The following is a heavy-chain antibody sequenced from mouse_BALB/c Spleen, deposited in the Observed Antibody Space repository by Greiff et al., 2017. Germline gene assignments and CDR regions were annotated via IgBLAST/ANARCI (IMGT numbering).Heavy chain of an antibody. CDR2: IWAGGST. CDR1: GFSLTRYG. V-gene: IGHV2-9*02. CDR3: ARDDPYFDY. Sequence: VPRVGSGPGLVAPSQSLSITCTVSGFSLTRYGVHWVRQPPGKGLEWLGVIWAGGSTNYNSALMSRLSISKDNSKSQVFLKMNSLQTDDTAMYYCARDDPYFDYWGQGTTLTVSS. J-gene: IGHJ2*01.